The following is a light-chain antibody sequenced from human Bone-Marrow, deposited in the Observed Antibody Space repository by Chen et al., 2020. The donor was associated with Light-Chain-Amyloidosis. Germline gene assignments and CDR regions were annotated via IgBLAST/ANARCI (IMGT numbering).Light chain of an antibody. Sequence: SYVLTQPSSVSVAPVQTATIACGGNNIGSTRVHWYQQTPGQAPLLVVYDDSDRPSGIPARLSGSNSGNTATLTLSRVEAGDEADYYCQVWDRSSDRPVFGGGTKLTVL. V-gene: IGLV3-21*02. J-gene: IGLJ3*02. CDR2: DDS. CDR3: QVWDRSSDRPV. CDR1: NIGSTR.